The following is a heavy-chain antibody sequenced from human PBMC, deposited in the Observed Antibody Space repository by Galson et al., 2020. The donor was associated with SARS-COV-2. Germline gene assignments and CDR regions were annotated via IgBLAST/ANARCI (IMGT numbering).Heavy chain of an antibody. CDR2: INDGGGST. D-gene: IGHD4-17*01. Sequence: GGSLRLSCAASGFTFSRYSLAWVRQAPGKGLEWVSGINDGGGSTYYVDSLKGRFTISRDTSQNTVHLQMNSLSAEDTAVYYCAKDRGNDFGDQLDFWGQGTLVTVSS. V-gene: IGHV3-23*01. CDR1: GFTFSRYS. CDR3: AKDRGNDFGDQLDF. J-gene: IGHJ4*02.